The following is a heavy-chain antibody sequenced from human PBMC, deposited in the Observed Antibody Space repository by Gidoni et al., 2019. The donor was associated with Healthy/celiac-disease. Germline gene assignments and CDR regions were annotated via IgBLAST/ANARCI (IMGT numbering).Heavy chain of an antibody. V-gene: IGHV3-73*02. CDR2: ITSKANSYAT. Sequence: EVQLVVSGEGMVLPGGYLKISCEASGLPISCSAMHWVRQASGKELELVGRITSKANSYATAYAASVKGRFTISRDDSKNTVYLQMTSLKTEDTAVYYCTSHVDSSGWYFGGQGTLVPVSS. CDR3: TSHVDSSGWYF. D-gene: IGHD6-19*01. J-gene: IGHJ4*02. CDR1: GLPISCSA.